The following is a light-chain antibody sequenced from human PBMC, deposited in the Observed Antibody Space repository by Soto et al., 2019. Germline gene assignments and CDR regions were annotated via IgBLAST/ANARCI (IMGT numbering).Light chain of an antibody. CDR3: QQYGRSLT. CDR1: QSVSSSN. CDR2: GAS. V-gene: IGKV3-20*01. J-gene: IGKJ4*01. Sequence: EIVLTQSPGTLSLSPGERVTLSCGASQSVSSSNLAWYQQKPGQAPRLLIYGASSRATGIPDRFSGSGSGTDFTLTISRLEPEDFAMYYCQQYGRSLTFGGGTKVDIK.